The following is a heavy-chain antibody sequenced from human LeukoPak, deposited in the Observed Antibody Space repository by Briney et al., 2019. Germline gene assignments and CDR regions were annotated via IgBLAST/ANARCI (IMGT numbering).Heavy chain of an antibody. D-gene: IGHD6-13*01. J-gene: IGHJ4*02. V-gene: IGHV3-72*01. CDR3: ATSSWYRLAY. Sequence: PGGSLRLSCAASGFTFSDSFMSWVRQAPGKGLEWAGRSRNKADSYTAEYAASVKGRFTISRDEPKNSLYLQISSLETEDAAVYYCATSSWYRLAYWGQGSLVTVSS. CDR1: GFTFSDSF. CDR2: SRNKADSYTA.